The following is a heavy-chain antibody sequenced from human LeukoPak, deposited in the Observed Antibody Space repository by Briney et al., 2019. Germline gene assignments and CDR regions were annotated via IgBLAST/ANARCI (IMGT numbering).Heavy chain of an antibody. J-gene: IGHJ4*02. CDR3: AREDYGAFAY. D-gene: IGHD4-17*01. Sequence: SQTLSLTCAISGDXVSSNSATWSWIRQSPSRGLEWLGRTYYRYKWYNDYAVSVKSRITINPDTSKNQFSLQLNSVTPEDTAVYYCAREDYGAFAYWGQGTPVTVSS. CDR2: TYYRYKWYN. V-gene: IGHV6-1*01. CDR1: GDXVSSNSAT.